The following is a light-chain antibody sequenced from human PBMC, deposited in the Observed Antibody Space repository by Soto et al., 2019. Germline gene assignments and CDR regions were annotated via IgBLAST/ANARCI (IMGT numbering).Light chain of an antibody. CDR3: SSYAGSNNLV. CDR2: DVS. J-gene: IGLJ2*01. V-gene: IGLV2-8*01. CDR1: SSDVGGYNY. Sequence: QSVLTQPPSASGSPGQSVTISCTGTSSDVGGYNYVSWYQQHPGKAPKLMIYDVSKRPSGVPDRFSGSKSGNTASLTVSGLQAEDEGDYYCSSYAGSNNLVFGGGTKVTVL.